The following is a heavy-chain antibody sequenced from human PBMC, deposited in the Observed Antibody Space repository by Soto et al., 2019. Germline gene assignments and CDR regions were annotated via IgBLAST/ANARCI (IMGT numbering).Heavy chain of an antibody. CDR1: GFTFSSYG. Sequence: GGSLRLSCAASGFTFSSYGMHWVRQAPGKGLEWVAVISYDGSNKYYADSVKGRFTISRDNSKNTLYLQMNSLRAEDTAVYYCAKAALYYYGSGSYRNGVGYYFDYWGQGTLVTVSS. D-gene: IGHD3-10*01. J-gene: IGHJ4*02. V-gene: IGHV3-30*18. CDR3: AKAALYYYGSGSYRNGVGYYFDY. CDR2: ISYDGSNK.